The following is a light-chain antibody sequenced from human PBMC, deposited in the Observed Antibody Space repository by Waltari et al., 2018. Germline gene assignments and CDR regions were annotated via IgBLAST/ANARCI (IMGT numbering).Light chain of an antibody. CDR3: QQSYSTLVT. J-gene: IGKJ4*01. V-gene: IGKV1-39*01. CDR2: AAS. Sequence: DIQMTQSPSSLSASVGDRVTLTCRASQSISNYLNWYQQRPGKAPKFLIYAASTLQSGVPSRFSGSGSGTDFTLTINSLQPEDFASYYCQQSYSTLVTFGGGTKVEIK. CDR1: QSISNY.